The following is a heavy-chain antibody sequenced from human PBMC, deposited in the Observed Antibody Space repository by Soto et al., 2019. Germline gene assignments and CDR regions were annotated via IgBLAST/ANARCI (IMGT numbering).Heavy chain of an antibody. CDR2: IYYSGST. Sequence: PSETLSLTCTVSGGSISSGGYHWSWIRQHPGKGLEWIGYIYYSGSTYYNPSLKSRVTISVDTSKNQFSLKLSSVTAADTAVYYCARESTAMVPIHWGQGTLVTVSS. D-gene: IGHD5-18*01. CDR1: GGSISSGGYH. V-gene: IGHV4-31*03. J-gene: IGHJ4*02. CDR3: ARESTAMVPIH.